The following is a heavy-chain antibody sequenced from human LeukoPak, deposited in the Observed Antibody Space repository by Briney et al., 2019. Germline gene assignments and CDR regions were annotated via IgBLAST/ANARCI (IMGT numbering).Heavy chain of an antibody. J-gene: IGHJ4*02. CDR1: GFTFDDYG. Sequence: GGSLRLSCAASGFTFDDYGMSWVRQAPGKGLEWVSVIYSGGSTYYADSVKGRFTISRDNSKNTLYLQMNSLRAEDTAVYYCARLMGNYYDSSGSLAYWGQGTLVTVSS. CDR3: ARLMGNYYDSSGSLAY. D-gene: IGHD3-22*01. CDR2: IYSGGST. V-gene: IGHV3-53*01.